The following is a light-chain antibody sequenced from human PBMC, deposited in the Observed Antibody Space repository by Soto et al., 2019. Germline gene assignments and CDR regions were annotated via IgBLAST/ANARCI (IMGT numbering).Light chain of an antibody. CDR1: QDISNY. V-gene: IGKV1-27*01. CDR3: QKFGS. CDR2: GAS. Sequence: DLQLTQSPPSLSASVGDRVTITCRASQDISNYLAWYQHKPGKVPKLLIYGASTLQSGVPSRFSGSGSGTDFTLTINSLQPEDVATYYCQKFGSFGQGTKVEIQ. J-gene: IGKJ1*01.